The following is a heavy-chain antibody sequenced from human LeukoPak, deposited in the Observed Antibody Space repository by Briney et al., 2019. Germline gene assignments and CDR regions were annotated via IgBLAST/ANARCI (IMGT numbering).Heavy chain of an antibody. D-gene: IGHD6-13*01. V-gene: IGHV4-39*07. Sequence: SETLSLTCSVSGDSISLSFYYWGWIRQPPGKALEWIGSVYYSGTTSYNPSLKSRVTISVDMSKNHFSLRLRPVTAADTAMYYCARDHSSSSEDYWGQGTLVTVSS. J-gene: IGHJ4*02. CDR1: GDSISLSFYY. CDR2: VYYSGTT. CDR3: ARDHSSSSEDY.